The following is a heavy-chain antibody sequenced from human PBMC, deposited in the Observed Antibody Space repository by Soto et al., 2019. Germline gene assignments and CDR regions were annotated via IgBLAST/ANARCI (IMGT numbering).Heavy chain of an antibody. J-gene: IGHJ4*02. V-gene: IGHV1-18*03. CDR1: GDTFASYG. D-gene: IGHD2-2*01. Sequence: QVQLVQFGAEVKKPGASVKVSCKASGDTFASYGINWVRQAPGQGLEWMGWINVNTGNTNFAQSFQGRVTMTTDTSTTTVFMELRILRSDDMALYYCAGGIGVGQGCDCWGKGRLVTVSS. CDR2: INVNTGNT. CDR3: AGGIGVGQGCDC.